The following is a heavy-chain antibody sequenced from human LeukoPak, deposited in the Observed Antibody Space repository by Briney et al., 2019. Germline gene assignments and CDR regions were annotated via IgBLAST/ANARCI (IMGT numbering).Heavy chain of an antibody. Sequence: GVSLRLSCAASGFTFSSYGMHWVRQAPGKGLEGVAVIWYDGSNKYYADSVKRSFTISRDNSKNTLYLQIHSLRAGDTCVYYCARWELNYWGQGTLVTVSS. V-gene: IGHV3-33*01. CDR2: IWYDGSNK. D-gene: IGHD3-10*01. J-gene: IGHJ4*02. CDR1: GFTFSSYG. CDR3: ARWELNY.